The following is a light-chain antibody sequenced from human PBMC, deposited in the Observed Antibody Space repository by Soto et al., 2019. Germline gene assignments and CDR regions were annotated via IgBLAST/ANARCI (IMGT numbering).Light chain of an antibody. CDR1: SGHRAFA. CDR2: VNSDGTH. CDR3: QTWGTGILV. Sequence: QSVLTQSPSASASLGASVKLTCTLSSGHRAFAIAWHQQQPEKGPRYLMKVNSDGTHSRGDGIPDRFSGSSSGAERYLTISSLQSEDEADYYCQTWGTGILVFGGGTKLTVL. J-gene: IGLJ3*02. V-gene: IGLV4-69*01.